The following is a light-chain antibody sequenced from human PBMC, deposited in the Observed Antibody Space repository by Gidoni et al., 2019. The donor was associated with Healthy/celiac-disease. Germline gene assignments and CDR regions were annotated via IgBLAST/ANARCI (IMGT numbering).Light chain of an antibody. CDR2: GVS. Sequence: QSALTQPPSASGSPGTSATISCTGNSSDVGGYNYDSWYQQPPGKAPKLMIDGVSKRPSGVPDRFSGSKSGNTASLTVAGLQAEDEADYYCSSYAGSNNWVFGGGTKLTVL. J-gene: IGLJ3*02. CDR1: SSDVGGYNY. V-gene: IGLV2-8*01. CDR3: SSYAGSNNWV.